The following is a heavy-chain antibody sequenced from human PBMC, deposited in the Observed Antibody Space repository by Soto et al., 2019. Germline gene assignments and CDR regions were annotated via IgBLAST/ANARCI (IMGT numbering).Heavy chain of an antibody. CDR3: ARTTVTNPGFDY. CDR1: GGSISSSSYY. Sequence: SETLSLTCTVSGGSISSSSYYWGWIRQPPGKGLEWIGSIYYSGSTYYNPSLKSRVTISVDTSKNQFSLKLSSVTAADTAVYYCARTTVTNPGFDYWGQGTLVTSPQ. CDR2: IYYSGST. J-gene: IGHJ4*02. D-gene: IGHD4-17*01. V-gene: IGHV4-39*01.